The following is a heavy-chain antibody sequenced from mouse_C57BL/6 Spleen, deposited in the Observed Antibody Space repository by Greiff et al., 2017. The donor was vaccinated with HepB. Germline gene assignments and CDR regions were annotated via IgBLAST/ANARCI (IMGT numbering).Heavy chain of an antibody. J-gene: IGHJ2*01. CDR2: INPYNGGT. CDR1: GYTFTDYY. V-gene: IGHV1-19*01. CDR3: ARDYSNSYFDY. Sequence: VQLKESGPVLVKPGASVKMSCKASGYTFTDYYMNWVKQSHGKSLEWIGVINPYNGGTSYNQKFKGKATLTVDKSSSTAYMELNSLTSEDSAVYYCARDYSNSYFDYWGQGTTLTVSS. D-gene: IGHD2-5*01.